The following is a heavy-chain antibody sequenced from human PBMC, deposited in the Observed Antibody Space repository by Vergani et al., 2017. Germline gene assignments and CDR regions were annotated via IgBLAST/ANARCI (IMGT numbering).Heavy chain of an antibody. V-gene: IGHV3-33*01. Sequence: QVQLVESGGGVVQPGRSLRLSCAASGFTFSSYGMHWVRQAPGKGLEWVAVIWYDGSNKYYADSVKGRFTISRDNSKNTLYLQMNSLRAEDTAVYYCARASGTRYGAFDIWGQGTMVTVSS. CDR3: ARASGTRYGAFDI. CDR1: GFTFSSYG. J-gene: IGHJ3*02. D-gene: IGHD1-14*01. CDR2: IWYDGSNK.